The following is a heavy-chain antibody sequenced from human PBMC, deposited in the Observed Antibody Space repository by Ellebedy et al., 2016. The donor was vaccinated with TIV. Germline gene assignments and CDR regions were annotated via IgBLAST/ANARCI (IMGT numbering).Heavy chain of an antibody. J-gene: IGHJ4*02. D-gene: IGHD6-13*01. V-gene: IGHV4-39*07. CDR3: ARDRVEIEAAPGTPD. CDR1: GGSISTSNYY. Sequence: SETPSLTCTVSGGSISTSNYYWGWIRQPPGKGLEWIGSFYYSGSTYYNPSLKSRVTISVDTSKNQFSLKLSSVTAADTAVYYCARDRVEIEAAPGTPDWGQGTLVTVSS. CDR2: FYYSGST.